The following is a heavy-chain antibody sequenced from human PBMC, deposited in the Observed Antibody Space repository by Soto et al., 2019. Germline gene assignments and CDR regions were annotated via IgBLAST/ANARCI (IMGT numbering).Heavy chain of an antibody. D-gene: IGHD6-19*01. CDR1: GFTFDDYA. V-gene: IGHV3-9*01. Sequence: EVQLVESGGGLVQPGRSLRLSCAASGFTFDDYAMHWVRQAPGKGLEWVSGISWNSGSIGYADSVKGRFTISRDNAKNSLYLQMNSLRAEDTALYYCARAGTPVAVAGESYFDYWGQGTLVTVSS. CDR2: ISWNSGSI. CDR3: ARAGTPVAVAGESYFDY. J-gene: IGHJ4*02.